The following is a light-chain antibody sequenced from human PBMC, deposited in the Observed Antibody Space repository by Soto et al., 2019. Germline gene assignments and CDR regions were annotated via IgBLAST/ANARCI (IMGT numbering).Light chain of an antibody. CDR3: QEYNTYSRT. J-gene: IGKJ1*01. V-gene: IGKV1-5*03. CDR1: QSISSW. Sequence: DIQMPQSPSTLSASVGDRFTITCRSSQSISSWLAWYQQKPGKAPNLLIYKASSLESGVPSRFSGSGSGTEFTLTISSLQPDDFATYYCQEYNTYSRTFGQGTKVDI. CDR2: KAS.